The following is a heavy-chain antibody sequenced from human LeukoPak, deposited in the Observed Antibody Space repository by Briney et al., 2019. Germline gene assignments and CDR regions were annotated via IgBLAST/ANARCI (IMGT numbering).Heavy chain of an antibody. Sequence: PSESLSLTCAVYGGSFSGCYWSWIRQPPGKGLEWIGEINHSGSTNYNPSLKSRVTISVDTSKNQFSLKLSSVTAADTAVYYCARETGVPVIDYWGQGTLVTVSS. CDR3: ARETGVPVIDY. CDR2: INHSGST. CDR1: GGSFSGCY. J-gene: IGHJ4*02. V-gene: IGHV4-34*01.